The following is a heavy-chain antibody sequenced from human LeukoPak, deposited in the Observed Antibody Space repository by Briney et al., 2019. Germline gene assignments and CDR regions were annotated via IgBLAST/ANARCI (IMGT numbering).Heavy chain of an antibody. V-gene: IGHV4-39*01. D-gene: IGHD5-24*01. CDR1: GGSIMSSLYY. Sequence: SETLSLTCTVSGGSIMSSLYYWGWIRQPPGKGLEWIGSIYYSGNTYHNPSLKSRVTISVDTSKNQFSLKVTSVTAADTAVYYCATGATVETATRGPSWGQGTLVTVSS. CDR3: ATGATVETATRGPS. CDR2: IYYSGNT. J-gene: IGHJ4*02.